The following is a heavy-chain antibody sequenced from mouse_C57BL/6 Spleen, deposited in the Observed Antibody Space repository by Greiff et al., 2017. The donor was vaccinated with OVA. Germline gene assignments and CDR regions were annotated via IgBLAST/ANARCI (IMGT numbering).Heavy chain of an antibody. CDR2: INPSTGGT. Sequence: VQLQQSGPELVKPGASVKISCKASGYSFTGYYMNWVKQSPEKSLEWIGEINPSTGGTTYNQKFKAKATLTVDKSSSTAYMQLKSLTSEDSAVYDCARSDYDEDYFDYWGQGTTLTVSA. CDR1: GYSFTGYY. V-gene: IGHV1-42*01. D-gene: IGHD2-4*01. J-gene: IGHJ2*01. CDR3: ARSDYDEDYFDY.